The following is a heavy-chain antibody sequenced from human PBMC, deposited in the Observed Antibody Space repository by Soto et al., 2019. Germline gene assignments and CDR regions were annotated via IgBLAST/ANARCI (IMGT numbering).Heavy chain of an antibody. Sequence: PGGSLRLSCAASGFTFDDYAMHWVRQAPGKGLEWVSGISWNSGSIGYADSVKGRFTISRDNAKNSLYLQMNSLRAEDTALYYCAKDQDAGRLGYYFDYWGQGTLVTVSS. D-gene: IGHD6-13*01. V-gene: IGHV3-9*01. J-gene: IGHJ4*02. CDR3: AKDQDAGRLGYYFDY. CDR2: ISWNSGSI. CDR1: GFTFDDYA.